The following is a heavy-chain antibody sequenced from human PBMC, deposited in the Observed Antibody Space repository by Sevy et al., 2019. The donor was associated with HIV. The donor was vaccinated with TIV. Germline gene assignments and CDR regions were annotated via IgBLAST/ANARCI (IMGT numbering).Heavy chain of an antibody. CDR1: GFTFSKYG. V-gene: IGHV3-33*01. Sequence: GGSLRLSCAASGFTFSKYGMHWVRQAPGKGLEWVALIWYDGSNKYYADSVKGRFTISRDNSKNTLYLQMNSLRAEDTAVYYCVRGADYYDSSGANGDYWGQGPLVTVSS. CDR3: VRGADYYDSSGANGDY. J-gene: IGHJ4*02. CDR2: IWYDGSNK. D-gene: IGHD3-22*01.